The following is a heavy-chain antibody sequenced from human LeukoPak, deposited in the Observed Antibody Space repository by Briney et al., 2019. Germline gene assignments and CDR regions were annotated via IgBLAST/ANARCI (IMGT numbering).Heavy chain of an antibody. J-gene: IGHJ4*02. CDR1: GGTFSSYA. CDR3: ARTRYGEHSSGSNVDY. V-gene: IGHV1-69*13. CDR2: VIPIFGTP. D-gene: IGHD3-22*01. Sequence: GAAVKVSYKPSGGTFSSYAISGVRQAPAQGLEWTGGVIPIFGTPNYPQKFQGRVTITADESTSTAYMELSRLRSEDTAVYYGARTRYGEHSSGSNVDYWGQGTLVTVSS.